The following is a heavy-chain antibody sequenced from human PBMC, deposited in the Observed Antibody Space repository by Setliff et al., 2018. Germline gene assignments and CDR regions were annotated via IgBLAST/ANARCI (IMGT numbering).Heavy chain of an antibody. CDR3: AKDVGDGYGVDAYASGGFDI. D-gene: IGHD5-18*01. J-gene: IGHJ3*02. Sequence: TLSLTCAVSGSAISSGHYWGWIRQTPGKGLEWIGSIFHSGRTYYNHSLKSRVTMSLDTSKSQFSLKLSSVTAADTAVYYCAKDVGDGYGVDAYASGGFDIWGQGTLVTVSS. CDR2: IFHSGRT. CDR1: GSAISSGHY. V-gene: IGHV4-38-2*02.